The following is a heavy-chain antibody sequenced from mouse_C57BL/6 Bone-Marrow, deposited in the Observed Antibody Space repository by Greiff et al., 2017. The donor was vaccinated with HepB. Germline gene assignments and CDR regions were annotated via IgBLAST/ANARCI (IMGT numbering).Heavy chain of an antibody. J-gene: IGHJ3*01. D-gene: IGHD1-1*01. CDR3: ARASNYYGSSYFAY. CDR2: ISYSGST. Sequence: EVQLQQSGPGMVKPSQSLSLTCTVTGYSITSGYDWHWIRHFPGNKLEWMGYISYSGSTNYNPSLKSRISITHDTSKNHFFLKLNSVTTEDTATYYCARASNYYGSSYFAYWGQGTLVTVSA. CDR1: GYSITSGYD. V-gene: IGHV3-1*01.